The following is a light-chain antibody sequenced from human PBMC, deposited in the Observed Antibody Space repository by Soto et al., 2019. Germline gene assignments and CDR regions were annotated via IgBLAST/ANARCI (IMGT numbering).Light chain of an antibody. J-gene: IGLJ1*01. CDR3: CSYAGRYIYV. Sequence: QSVLTQPRSVSGSPGQSVSISCTGTSSDVGGYNYVSWYQQHPGKAPKVMIYDVNKRPSGVPDRFSGSKSGNTASLTISGLQSEDEADDYCCSYAGRYIYVFGTGTKLTVL. CDR1: SSDVGGYNY. V-gene: IGLV2-11*01. CDR2: DVN.